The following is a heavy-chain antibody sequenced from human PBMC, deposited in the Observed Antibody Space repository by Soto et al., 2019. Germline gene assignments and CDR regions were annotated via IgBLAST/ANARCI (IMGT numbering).Heavy chain of an antibody. CDR3: ARAVYSTSWYGILSTWAHGVEIDY. D-gene: IGHD6-13*01. CDR1: GYTFISYG. Sequence: QIQLVQSGAEVKKHGASVKVYCKASGYTFISYGISWVRQAPGQGLEWMGWISPYTANTNYAQKFQGRVTMTTDTSTSTAYMELRTLRSDDSAVYYCARAVYSTSWYGILSTWAHGVEIDYWGQGTLVTVSS. V-gene: IGHV1-18*01. CDR2: ISPYTANT. J-gene: IGHJ4*02.